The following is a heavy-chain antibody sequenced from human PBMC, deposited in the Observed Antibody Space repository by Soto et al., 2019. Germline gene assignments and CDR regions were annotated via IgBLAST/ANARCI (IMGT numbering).Heavy chain of an antibody. CDR2: IKQDGSEK. CDR3: ARKYSSGWYNWFDP. J-gene: IGHJ5*02. Sequence: GGSLRLSYAASGFTFSSYWMSWVRQAPGKGLEWVANIKQDGSEKYYVDSVKGRFTISRDNAKNSLYLQMNSLRAEDTAVYYCARKYSSGWYNWFDPWGQGTLVTVSS. D-gene: IGHD6-19*01. CDR1: GFTFSSYW. V-gene: IGHV3-7*01.